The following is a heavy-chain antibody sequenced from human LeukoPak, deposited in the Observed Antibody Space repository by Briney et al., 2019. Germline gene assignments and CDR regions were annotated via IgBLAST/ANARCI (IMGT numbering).Heavy chain of an antibody. D-gene: IGHD3-22*01. CDR2: IYTSGST. V-gene: IGHV4-61*02. CDR1: GGSISSGSYY. Sequence: PSETLSLTCTVSGGSISSGSYYWSWIRQPAGKGLEWIGRIYTSGSTNYNPSLKSRVTISVDTSKNQFSLKLSSVTAADTAVYYCVRSGKWLTIDYWGQGTLVTVSS. J-gene: IGHJ4*02. CDR3: VRSGKWLTIDY.